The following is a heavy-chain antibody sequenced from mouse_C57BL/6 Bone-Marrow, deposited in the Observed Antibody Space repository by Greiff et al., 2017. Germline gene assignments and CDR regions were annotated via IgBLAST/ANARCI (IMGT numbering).Heavy chain of an antibody. CDR1: GYAFTNYL. CDR2: INPGSGGT. J-gene: IGHJ2*01. V-gene: IGHV1-54*01. CDR3: ARSEDYYGYDEDY. D-gene: IGHD2-2*01. Sequence: QVQLQQSGAELVRPGTSVKVSCKASGYAFTNYLIEWVKQRPGQGLEWIGVINPGSGGTNYNEKFKGKATLTADKSSSTAYMQLSSLTSEDSAVYFGARSEDYYGYDEDYWGQGTTRTVSS.